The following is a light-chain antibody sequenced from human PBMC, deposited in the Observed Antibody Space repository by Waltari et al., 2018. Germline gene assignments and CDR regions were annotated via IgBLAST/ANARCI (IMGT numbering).Light chain of an antibody. Sequence: DMVMTQSPLSLPVTPGEPASIACRSGQSLLHSNGYNYLDWYLQKPGQAPQLLIYLGSNRASGVPDRFSGSGSGTDFTLKLSRVEAEDVGVYYCMQALQTPNTFGQGTKLEIK. V-gene: IGKV2-28*01. J-gene: IGKJ2*01. CDR3: MQALQTPNT. CDR2: LGS. CDR1: QSLLHSNGYNY.